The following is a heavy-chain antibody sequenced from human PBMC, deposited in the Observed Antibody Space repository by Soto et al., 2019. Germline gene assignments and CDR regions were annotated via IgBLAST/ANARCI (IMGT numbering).Heavy chain of an antibody. D-gene: IGHD3-16*01. CDR2: IYYSGST. Sequence: QVQLQESGPGLVKPSETLSLTCTVSGGSISSYYWSWIRQPPGKGLEWIGYIYYSGSTNYNPSLKSRVTISVDTSKNQFSLKLSSVTAADTAVYYCARLPVYDYGMDVWGQGTTVTVSS. J-gene: IGHJ6*02. CDR3: ARLPVYDYGMDV. V-gene: IGHV4-59*08. CDR1: GGSISSYY.